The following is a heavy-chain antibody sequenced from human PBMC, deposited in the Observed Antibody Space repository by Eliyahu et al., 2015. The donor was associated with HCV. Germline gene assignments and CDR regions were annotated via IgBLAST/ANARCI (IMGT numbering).Heavy chain of an antibody. CDR1: GDSVSSDNAA. Sequence: QVQLQQSGPGLVKPSQTLSLTCVISGDSVSSDNAAWDWIRQSPSRGLEWLGRTYYKSKWSTEYAVSVRGRINIFSDASKNQFSLQLNSVTPEDTAVYYCARDGAPGYNWNGYFDSWGQGILVTVSS. CDR3: ARDGAPGYNWNGYFDS. D-gene: IGHD1-20*01. J-gene: IGHJ4*02. V-gene: IGHV6-1*01. CDR2: TYYKSKWST.